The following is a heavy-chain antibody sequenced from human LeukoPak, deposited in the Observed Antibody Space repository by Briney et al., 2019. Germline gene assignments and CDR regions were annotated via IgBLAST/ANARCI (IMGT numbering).Heavy chain of an antibody. CDR2: IRYDGSNK. CDR1: GFTFSNYG. V-gene: IGHV3-30*02. J-gene: IGHJ4*02. D-gene: IGHD6-13*01. CDR3: ARGHSSAAGY. Sequence: GGSLRLSCAASGFTFSNYGMHWVRQAPGKGLEWVSFIRYDGSNKYYADSVKGRFTISRDNSKNTLYLQMNSLRAEDTAVYYCARGHSSAAGYWGQGTLVTVSS.